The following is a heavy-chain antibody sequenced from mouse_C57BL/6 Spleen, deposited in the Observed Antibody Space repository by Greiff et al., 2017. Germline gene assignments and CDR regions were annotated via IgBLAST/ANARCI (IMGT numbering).Heavy chain of an antibody. Sequence: VQVVESGAELARPGASVKLSCKASGYTFTSYGISWVKQRTGQGLEWIGEIYPRSGNTYYNEKFKGKATLTADKSSSTAYMELRSLTSEDSAVYFCAREEFITTVVGFDVWGTGTTVTVSS. D-gene: IGHD1-1*01. CDR1: GYTFTSYG. V-gene: IGHV1-81*01. J-gene: IGHJ1*03. CDR2: IYPRSGNT. CDR3: AREEFITTVVGFDV.